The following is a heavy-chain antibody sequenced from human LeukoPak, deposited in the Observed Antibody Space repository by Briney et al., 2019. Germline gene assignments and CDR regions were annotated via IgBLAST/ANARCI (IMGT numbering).Heavy chain of an antibody. V-gene: IGHV3-30*18. CDR1: GFTFSSYA. CDR3: AKAGYSSGWDPY. Sequence: GGSLRLSCAASGFTFSSYAMSWVRQAPGKELEWVAVISYDGSNKYYADSVKGRFTISRDNSKNTLYLQMNSLRAEDTAVYYCAKAGYSSGWDPYWGQGTLVTVSS. CDR2: ISYDGSNK. J-gene: IGHJ4*02. D-gene: IGHD6-19*01.